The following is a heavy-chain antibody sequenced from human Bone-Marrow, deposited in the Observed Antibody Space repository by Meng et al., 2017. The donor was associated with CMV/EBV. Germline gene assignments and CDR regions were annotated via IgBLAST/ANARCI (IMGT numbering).Heavy chain of an antibody. Sequence: SVKVSCKASGGTFSSYAISWVRQAPGQGLEWMGGIIPILGIANYAQKFQGRVTITADKSTSTAYMELSSLRSEDTAVYYCARGGYCSSTSCYGRRYYFDYWGQGTLVTSPQ. CDR3: ARGGYCSSTSCYGRRYYFDY. J-gene: IGHJ4*02. D-gene: IGHD2-2*01. CDR2: IIPILGIA. V-gene: IGHV1-69*10. CDR1: GGTFSSYA.